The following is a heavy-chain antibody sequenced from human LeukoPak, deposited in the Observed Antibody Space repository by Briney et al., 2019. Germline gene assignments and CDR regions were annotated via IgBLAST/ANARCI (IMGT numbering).Heavy chain of an antibody. CDR3: ARGGVDYYGSGTYYLMYYFDN. V-gene: IGHV1-8*01. Sequence: GASVKVSCKASGYTFTNYDINWVRQATGQGLEWMGWMNPNSGNTGYPQKFQGRVTMTRSTSISTAYMELSSLRSDDTAVYFCARGGVDYYGSGTYYLMYYFDNWGQGALVTVSS. J-gene: IGHJ4*02. D-gene: IGHD3-10*01. CDR1: GYTFTNYD. CDR2: MNPNSGNT.